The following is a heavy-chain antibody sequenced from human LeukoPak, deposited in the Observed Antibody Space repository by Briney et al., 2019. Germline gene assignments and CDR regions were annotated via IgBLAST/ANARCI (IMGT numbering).Heavy chain of an antibody. V-gene: IGHV3-30*18. J-gene: IGHJ1*01. CDR2: ISYDGNNR. Sequence: PGGSLRLSCAASGFIFINYDMHWVRQAPGKGREWVAIISYDGNNRYYGDSVKGRFTISRDNSKNTLYLQMNSLRAEDTAIYYCAKDHYCGSGSPQYWGLGTLVTVSS. D-gene: IGHD3-10*01. CDR1: GFIFINYD. CDR3: AKDHYCGSGSPQY.